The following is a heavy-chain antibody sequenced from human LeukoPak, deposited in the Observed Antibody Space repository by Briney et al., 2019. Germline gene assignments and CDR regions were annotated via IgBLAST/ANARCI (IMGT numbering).Heavy chain of an antibody. V-gene: IGHV3-21*01. CDR2: ISSSGGSI. CDR3: ARRYCTTTSCYAFDS. CDR1: GFTFSTYP. D-gene: IGHD2-2*01. J-gene: IGHJ4*02. Sequence: GGSLRLSCAASGFTFSTYPMNWVRQAPGKGLEWVSSISSSGGSIYYADSVKGRFSISRDNAKNSLYLQMNSLRAEDTAVYYCARRYCTTTSCYAFDSWGQGALVTVSS.